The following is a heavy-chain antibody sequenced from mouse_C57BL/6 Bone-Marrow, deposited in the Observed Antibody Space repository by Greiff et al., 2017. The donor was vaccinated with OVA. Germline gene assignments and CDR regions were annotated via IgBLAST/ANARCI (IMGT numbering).Heavy chain of an antibody. V-gene: IGHV3-6*01. D-gene: IGHD1-1*01. CDR2: ISYDGSN. CDR3: ARDITTVVATYYYAMDY. J-gene: IGHJ4*01. Sequence: EVQLVESGPGLVKPSQSLSLTCSVTGYSITSGYYWNWIRQFPGNKLEWMGYISYDGSNNYNPSLKNRISITRDTSKNQFFLKLNSVTTEDTATYYCARDITTVVATYYYAMDYWGQGTSVTVSS. CDR1: GYSITSGYY.